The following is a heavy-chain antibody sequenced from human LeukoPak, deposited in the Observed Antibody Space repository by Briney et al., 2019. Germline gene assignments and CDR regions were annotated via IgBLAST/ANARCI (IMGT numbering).Heavy chain of an antibody. Sequence: GGSLRLSCAASGFTVSNYYMSWVRQAPGKGLEWVSVIYSGGSTYYSDYVKGRFTISRDNSKNTLYLQMNSLRAEDTAVYYCARDRGDYGDLGIYFDYWGQGTLVTVSS. CDR2: IYSGGST. CDR1: GFTVSNYY. V-gene: IGHV3-53*01. D-gene: IGHD4-17*01. J-gene: IGHJ4*02. CDR3: ARDRGDYGDLGIYFDY.